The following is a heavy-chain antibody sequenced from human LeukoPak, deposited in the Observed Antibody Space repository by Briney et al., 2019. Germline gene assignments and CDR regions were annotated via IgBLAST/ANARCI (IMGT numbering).Heavy chain of an antibody. CDR2: MNPNSGNT. CDR3: ARGLVFMSGEEFDY. CDR1: GYTFTSYD. Sequence: ASVKVSCKASGYTFTSYDINWVRQATGQGLEWMGWMNPNSGNTGYAQKFQGRVTMTRNTSISTAYMELSSLRSEDTAVYYCARGLVFMSGEEFDYWGQGTLVTVSS. D-gene: IGHD3-10*02. J-gene: IGHJ4*02. V-gene: IGHV1-8*01.